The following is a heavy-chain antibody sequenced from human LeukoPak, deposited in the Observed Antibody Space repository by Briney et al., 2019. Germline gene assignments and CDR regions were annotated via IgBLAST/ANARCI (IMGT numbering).Heavy chain of an antibody. CDR1: GFTFSSYW. J-gene: IGHJ4*02. D-gene: IGHD6-6*01. CDR3: ARLGAYSSLGPFDY. CDR2: IDSDGSST. V-gene: IGHV3-74*01. Sequence: GGSLRLSCAASGFTFSSYWMHWVRQAPGKGLVWVSRIDSDGSSTSYADSMKGRSTISRDNAKNTLYLQMNSLRAEDTAVYYCARLGAYSSLGPFDYWGQGTLVTVSS.